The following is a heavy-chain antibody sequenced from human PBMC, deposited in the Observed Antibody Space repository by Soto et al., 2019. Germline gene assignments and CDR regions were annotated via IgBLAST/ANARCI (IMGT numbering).Heavy chain of an antibody. CDR3: ARGTISHVDY. CDR1: GGTFRNYD. CDR2: SVPIVGTA. V-gene: IGHV1-69*01. J-gene: IGHJ4*02. D-gene: IGHD2-21*01. Sequence: QVQMVQSGAEVKKPWSSVKVSCKTSGGTFRNYDINWVRQAPGQGLEWMGGSVPIVGTANYAQTFQGRVTITADESTSTGYMEVRSLRTEDTAVYYGARGTISHVDYRGQGTLVTVSS.